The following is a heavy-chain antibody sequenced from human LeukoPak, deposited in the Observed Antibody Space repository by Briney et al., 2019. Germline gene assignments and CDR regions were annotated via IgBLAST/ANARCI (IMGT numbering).Heavy chain of an antibody. D-gene: IGHD3-22*01. J-gene: IGHJ4*02. V-gene: IGHV1-8*01. CDR2: MNPNSGNT. Sequence: ASVKVSCKASGYTFTSYDINWVRQATGQGLEWMGWMNPNSGNTGYAQKFQGRVTMTRNNSISTAYMELSSLRSEDTAVYYCARAGPNYYDSSGYYQNFDYWGQGTLVTVSS. CDR3: ARAGPNYYDSSGYYQNFDY. CDR1: GYTFTSYD.